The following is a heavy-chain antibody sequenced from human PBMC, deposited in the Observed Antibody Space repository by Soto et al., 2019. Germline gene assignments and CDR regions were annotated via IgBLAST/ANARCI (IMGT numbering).Heavy chain of an antibody. CDR2: ISAYNGKT. CDR1: GYTFTSYG. J-gene: IGHJ4*02. Sequence: QVQLVQSGAEVKKPGASVKVSCKASGYTFTSYGISWVRQAPGQGLEWTGWISAYNGKTNYAQKLQGRVTMTTDTSTSTVYMELRSLRSDATAVYYCARDRRGSSRSGFDYWGQGTLVTVSS. CDR3: ARDRRGSSRSGFDY. V-gene: IGHV1-18*04. D-gene: IGHD6-6*01.